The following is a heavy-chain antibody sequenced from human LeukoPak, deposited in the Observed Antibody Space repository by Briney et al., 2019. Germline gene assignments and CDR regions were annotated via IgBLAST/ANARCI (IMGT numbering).Heavy chain of an antibody. V-gene: IGHV4-30-2*01. D-gene: IGHD2-8*01. CDR1: GGSISSGGYY. J-gene: IGHJ3*02. CDR3: ASPGHPMGAFDI. CDR2: IYHSGST. Sequence: SETLSLTCTVSGGSISSGGYYWSWIRQPPGKGLVWIGYIYHSGSTYYNPSLKSRVTISVDTSKNQFSLKLSSVTAADTAVYYCASPGHPMGAFDIWGQGTMVTVSS.